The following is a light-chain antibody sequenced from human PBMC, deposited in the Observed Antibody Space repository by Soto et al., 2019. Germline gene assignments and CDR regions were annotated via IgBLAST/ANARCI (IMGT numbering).Light chain of an antibody. CDR3: RSYIMRTTLRV. J-gene: IGLJ1*01. V-gene: IGLV2-14*01. CDR2: EVD. Sequence: QSVLTQPASVSASPGQSITISCIGTSRDIGASNFVSWFQQHPGQAPKLIISEVDNRPSGVSSRFSGSKSPNTASLTISGLVAEDEADYYCRSYIMRTTLRVFGTGTKLNVL. CDR1: SRDIGASNF.